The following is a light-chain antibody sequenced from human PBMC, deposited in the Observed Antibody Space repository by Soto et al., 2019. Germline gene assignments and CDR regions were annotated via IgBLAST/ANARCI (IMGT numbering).Light chain of an antibody. J-gene: IGLJ1*01. CDR2: DVS. V-gene: IGLV2-14*03. CDR3: SSFTRSNSYV. CDR1: SSDVGAYNY. Sequence: QSALTRPASVSGSPGQSITISCTGTSSDVGAYNYVSWYQQHPGKVPKLMIYDVSDRPSGVSNRFSGSKSGNTASLTISGLQAEDEADYYCSSFTRSNSYVFGNGTTVTVL.